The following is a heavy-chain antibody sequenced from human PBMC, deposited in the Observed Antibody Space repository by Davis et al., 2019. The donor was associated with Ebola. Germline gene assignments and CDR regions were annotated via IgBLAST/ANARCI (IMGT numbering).Heavy chain of an antibody. J-gene: IGHJ5*02. V-gene: IGHV1-2*06. CDR2: INPNSGGT. CDR3: ARLGVVVPAASEVFDP. D-gene: IGHD2-2*01. CDR1: GYTFTGYY. Sequence: ASVKVSCKASGYTFTGYYMHWVRQAPGQGLEWMGRINPNSGGTNYAQKFQGRVTMTRDTSISTAYMELSRLRSDDTAVYYCARLGVVVPAASEVFDPWGQGTLVTVSS.